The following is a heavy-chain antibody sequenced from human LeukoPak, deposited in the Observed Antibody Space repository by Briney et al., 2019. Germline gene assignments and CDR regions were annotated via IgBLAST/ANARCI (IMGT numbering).Heavy chain of an antibody. CDR1: GFTFSSYA. J-gene: IGHJ4*02. Sequence: GGSLRLSCAASGFTFSSYAMRWVRQAPGKGLEWVAVISYDGSNKYYADSVKGRFTISRDNSKNTLYLQMNSLRAEDTAVYYCARDMLSGSSGPRFDYWGQGTLVTVSS. D-gene: IGHD1-26*01. V-gene: IGHV3-30-3*01. CDR2: ISYDGSNK. CDR3: ARDMLSGSSGPRFDY.